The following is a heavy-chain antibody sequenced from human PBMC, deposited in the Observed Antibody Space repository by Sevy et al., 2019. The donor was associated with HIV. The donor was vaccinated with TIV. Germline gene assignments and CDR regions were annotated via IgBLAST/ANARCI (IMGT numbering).Heavy chain of an antibody. CDR2: ISGSGGST. V-gene: IGHV3-23*01. CDR3: ATGSVLLDYYFDY. J-gene: IGHJ4*02. Sequence: GGSPRLSCAASGFTFSSYAMSWVRQAPGKGLEWVSAISGSGGSTYYADSVKGRFTISRDNSKNTLYLQMNSLRAEDTAVYYCATGSVLLDYYFDYWGQGTLVTVSS. D-gene: IGHD2-15*01. CDR1: GFTFSSYA.